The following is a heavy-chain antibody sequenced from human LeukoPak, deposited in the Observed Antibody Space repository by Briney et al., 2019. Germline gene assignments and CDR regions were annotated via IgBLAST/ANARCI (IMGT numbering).Heavy chain of an antibody. Sequence: SETLSLTCTVSGGSISSYYWSRIRQPPGKGLEWIGYIYYSGSTNYNPSLKSRVTISVDTSKNQFSLKLSSVTAADTAVYYCARGITPYDFWSGYYGLNWFDPWGQGTLVTVSS. CDR1: GGSISSYY. CDR2: IYYSGST. V-gene: IGHV4-59*01. D-gene: IGHD3-3*01. J-gene: IGHJ5*02. CDR3: ARGITPYDFWSGYYGLNWFDP.